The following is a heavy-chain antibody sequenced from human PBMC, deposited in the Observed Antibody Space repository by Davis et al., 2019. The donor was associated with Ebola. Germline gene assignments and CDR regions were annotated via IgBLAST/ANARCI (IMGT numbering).Heavy chain of an antibody. D-gene: IGHD2-15*01. Sequence: GGSLRLSCADSVITFSSYVMTWVRQAPGKGLEWVSAISGSGGSTYYADSVKGRFTISRDNSKKTMYLQMNSLRAEDTAVYYCAKGTVDSSYSSLDRWGQGTLVTVSS. J-gene: IGHJ5*02. V-gene: IGHV3-23*01. CDR1: VITFSSYV. CDR2: ISGSGGST. CDR3: AKGTVDSSYSSLDR.